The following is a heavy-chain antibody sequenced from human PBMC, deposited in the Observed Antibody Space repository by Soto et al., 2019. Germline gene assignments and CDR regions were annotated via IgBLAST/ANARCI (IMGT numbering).Heavy chain of an antibody. CDR3: AREPTTAGTVNWFDP. D-gene: IGHD6-13*01. V-gene: IGHV4-4*07. CDR1: GGSISSDY. CDR2: VYTSGYS. J-gene: IGHJ5*02. Sequence: VQLQESGPGLVKPSETLSLICTVSGGSISSDYLSWIRQPAGKGLEWIGRVYTSGYSNSNPSLKSRATMSVDTSKKQFSLNLSSVTAADTAVYYCAREPTTAGTVNWFDPWGQGTLVTVSS.